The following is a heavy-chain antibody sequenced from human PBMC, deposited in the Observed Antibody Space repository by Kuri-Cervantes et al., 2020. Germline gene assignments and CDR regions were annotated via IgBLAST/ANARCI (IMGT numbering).Heavy chain of an antibody. V-gene: IGHV4-38-2*01. J-gene: IGHJ4*02. CDR3: AGYQLDY. CDR1: GYSISSGYY. Sequence: GSLRLSCAVSGYSISSGYYWGWIRQPPGTGLEWIGSIYHSGSTYYNPSLKSRLTISVDKSKNQFSLKLSSVTAADTAVYYCAGYQLDYWGQGTLVTVSS. CDR2: IYHSGST. D-gene: IGHD2-2*01.